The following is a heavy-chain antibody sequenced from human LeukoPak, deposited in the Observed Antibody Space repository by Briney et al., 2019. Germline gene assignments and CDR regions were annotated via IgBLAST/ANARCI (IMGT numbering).Heavy chain of an antibody. J-gene: IGHJ4*02. CDR2: IYHSGST. CDR1: GGSISSGGYY. V-gene: IGHV4-30-2*01. Sequence: SETLSLTCTVSGGSISSGGYYWSWIRQPPGKGLEWIGYIYHSGSTYYNPSLKSRVTISVDRSKNQFSLKLSSVTAADTAVYYCARELGYCSSTSCYSFDYWGQGTLVTVSS. D-gene: IGHD2-2*01. CDR3: ARELGYCSSTSCYSFDY.